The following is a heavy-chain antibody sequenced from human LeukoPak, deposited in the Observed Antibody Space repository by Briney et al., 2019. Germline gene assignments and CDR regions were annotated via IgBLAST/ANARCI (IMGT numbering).Heavy chain of an antibody. CDR1: GFTFSSYG. CDR2: ISYDGSNK. J-gene: IGHJ4*02. V-gene: IGHV3-30*18. Sequence: PGGSLRLSCAASGFTFSSYGMHWVRQAPGKGLEWVAVISYDGSNKYYADSVKGRFTISRDNYKNTLYLQMNSLRVEDTAVYYCAKDKNYYGSGSYYMDYWGQGTLVTVS. D-gene: IGHD3-10*01. CDR3: AKDKNYYGSGSYYMDY.